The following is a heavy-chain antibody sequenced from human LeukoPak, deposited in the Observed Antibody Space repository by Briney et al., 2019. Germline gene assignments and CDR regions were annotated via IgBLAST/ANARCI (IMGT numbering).Heavy chain of an antibody. D-gene: IGHD6-13*01. V-gene: IGHV1-18*01. CDR1: GYTFTSYI. Sequence: GASVKVSCKASGYTFTSYIITWVRQAPGQGLEWMGWISAYDGNTNYAQKLQGRVTMTTDTSTNTAYMELRSLRSDDTAVYYCARDQYISSWHVIGVGALDIWGRGTMVTVSS. CDR2: ISAYDGNT. CDR3: ARDQYISSWHVIGVGALDI. J-gene: IGHJ3*02.